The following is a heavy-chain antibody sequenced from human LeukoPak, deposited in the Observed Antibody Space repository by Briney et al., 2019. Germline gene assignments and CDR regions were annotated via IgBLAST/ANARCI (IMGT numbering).Heavy chain of an antibody. V-gene: IGHV1-18*01. CDR2: ISAYIGNT. Sequence: GSSVKVSCKTSGYIFITYGISWVGQAPGQGLEWMGWISAYIGNTNYAQKLQGTVTMTTDTSTNTAYMELRSLTSDDTAVYYCARAWDCSSTTCYVYFDYWGQGSLVTVSS. J-gene: IGHJ4*02. CDR3: ARAWDCSSTTCYVYFDY. D-gene: IGHD2-2*01. CDR1: GYIFITYG.